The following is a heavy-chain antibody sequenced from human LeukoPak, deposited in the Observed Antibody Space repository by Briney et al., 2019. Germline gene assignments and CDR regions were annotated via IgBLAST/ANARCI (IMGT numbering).Heavy chain of an antibody. D-gene: IGHD6-13*01. V-gene: IGHV4-4*02. CDR1: GGSISSSNW. J-gene: IGHJ4*02. Sequence: SETLSLTCAVSGGSISSSNWWSWVHQPPGKGLEWIGEIYHSGSTNYNPSLKSRVTISVDKSKNQFSLKLSSVTAADTAVYYCARALGYSSSWYRGFFDYWGQGTLVTVSS. CDR3: ARALGYSSSWYRGFFDY. CDR2: IYHSGST.